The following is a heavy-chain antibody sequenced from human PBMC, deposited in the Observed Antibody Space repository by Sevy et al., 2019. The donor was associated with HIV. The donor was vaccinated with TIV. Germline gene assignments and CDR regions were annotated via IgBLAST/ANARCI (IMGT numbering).Heavy chain of an antibody. V-gene: IGHV4-59*01. CDR2: IAYSGNT. CDR1: AGSISSTY. CDR3: ARDRHMVVDRRWYFDP. D-gene: IGHD2-21*01. J-gene: IGHJ2*01. Sequence: SETLSLTCSVSAGSISSTYWSWIRQSPGKGLEWMGYIAYSGNTNYNPSLMGRVTISADASKSQIYLNVTSVTSAGTAVYYCARDRHMVVDRRWYFDPWGRGTLVTVSS.